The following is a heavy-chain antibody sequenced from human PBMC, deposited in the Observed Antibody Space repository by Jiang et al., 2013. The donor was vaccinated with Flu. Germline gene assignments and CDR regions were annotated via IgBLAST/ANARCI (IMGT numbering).Heavy chain of an antibody. Sequence: PGLVKPSETLSLTCTVSGDSVSSSGFFWGWIRQPPGKGLQWIGSIYYTGGTYYNPSLESRVTISVDRSNNQFSLKLISVSASDTAVYYCARQRGYTPRGYFDSWGQGTLVTVSS. CDR2: IYYTGGT. CDR3: ARQRGYTPRGYFDS. CDR1: GDSVSSSGFF. D-gene: IGHD5-18*01. V-gene: IGHV4-39*01. J-gene: IGHJ4*02.